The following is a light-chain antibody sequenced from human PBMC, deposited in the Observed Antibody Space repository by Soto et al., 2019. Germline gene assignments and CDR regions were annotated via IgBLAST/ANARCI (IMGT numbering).Light chain of an antibody. V-gene: IGKV1-5*01. CDR3: QQYNSYSPYT. CDR1: QSLSSW. J-gene: IGKJ2*01. CDR2: DAS. Sequence: DIPMTQSPSTLSASVGDRVTITCRASQSLSSWLAWYQQKPGKAPKLLIYDASSLESGVPSRFSGSGSGTEFTLTISSLQPDDFASYYYQQYNSYSPYTFGQGTKLEIK.